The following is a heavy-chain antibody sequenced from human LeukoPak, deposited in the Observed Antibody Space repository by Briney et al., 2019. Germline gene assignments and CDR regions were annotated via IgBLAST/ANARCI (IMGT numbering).Heavy chain of an antibody. CDR3: ARGGTWNWFDP. Sequence: GGSLRLSCAASGFKFDYFSMNWVRQAPGKGLEWVSVIYSGGTTYYADSVKGRFILSRDNSKNTLYLQMNSLRAEDTAVYYCARGGTWNWFDPWGQGTLVTVSS. J-gene: IGHJ5*02. V-gene: IGHV3-53*01. D-gene: IGHD2-15*01. CDR1: GFKFDYFS. CDR2: IYSGGTT.